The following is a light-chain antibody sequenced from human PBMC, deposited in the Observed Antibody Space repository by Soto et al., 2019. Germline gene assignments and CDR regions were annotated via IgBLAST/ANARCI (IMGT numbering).Light chain of an antibody. Sequence: EIVLTQSPGTLSLSPGERATLSCRASQSVSSSYLAWYQQKPGQAPRLLIYGASSRATGIPDRFSGSGSGTDFTLTISRLEPEDFAVYYCQQYGSSTITFGQGTRLEIX. CDR2: GAS. CDR1: QSVSSSY. J-gene: IGKJ5*01. V-gene: IGKV3-20*01. CDR3: QQYGSSTIT.